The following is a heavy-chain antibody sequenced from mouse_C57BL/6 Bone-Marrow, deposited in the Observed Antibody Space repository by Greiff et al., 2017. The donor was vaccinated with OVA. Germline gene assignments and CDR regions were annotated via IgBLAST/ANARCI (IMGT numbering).Heavy chain of an antibody. Sequence: VQLQQSGTVLARPGASVKMSCKTSGYTFTSYWMHWVKQRPGQGLEWIGAIYPGNSDTSYNQKFKGQAKLTAVTSASTAYMELSSLTNEDSAVYYCTTRRDWYFDGWGTGTTVTVSS. CDR1: GYTFTSYW. CDR3: TTRRDWYFDG. V-gene: IGHV1-5*01. J-gene: IGHJ1*03. CDR2: IYPGNSDT.